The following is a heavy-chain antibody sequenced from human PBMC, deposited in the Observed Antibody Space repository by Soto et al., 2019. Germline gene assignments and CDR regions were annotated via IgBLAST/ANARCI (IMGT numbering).Heavy chain of an antibody. CDR1: GFTFSTYW. J-gene: IGHJ6*02. Sequence: GGSLRLSCVASGFTFSTYWMHWVRQAPRKGLVWVSRIKFDGSTTSYADSVKGRFTISRDNAKNTVYLQMNSLGGEDTGVYYCARGIRNYYGVDVWGQGPTVTLSS. V-gene: IGHV3-74*01. CDR3: ARGIRNYYGVDV. CDR2: IKFDGSTT.